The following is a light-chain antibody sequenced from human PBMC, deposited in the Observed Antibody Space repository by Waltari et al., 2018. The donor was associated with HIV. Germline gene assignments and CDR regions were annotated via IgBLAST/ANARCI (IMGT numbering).Light chain of an antibody. CDR3: HQDGSSPYT. CDR2: GAS. J-gene: IGKJ2*01. CDR1: LSVSSSY. Sequence: EIVLTPSPGTLSLSPGDRATLSCRARLSVSSSYLAWYQQKAGQAPRLLIYGASSRATGIPDRFSGSGSGTDFTLTISRLEPEDFAVYYCHQDGSSPYTFGQGTKLEIK. V-gene: IGKV3-20*01.